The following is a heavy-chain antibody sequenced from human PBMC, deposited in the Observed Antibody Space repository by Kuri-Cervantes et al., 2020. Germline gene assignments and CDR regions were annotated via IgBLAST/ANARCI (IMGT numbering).Heavy chain of an antibody. CDR1: GGSFSGYY. CDR3: AREAVTTYYYYGMDV. V-gene: IGHV4-34*01. Sequence: GSLRLSCAVYGGSFSGYYWSWIRQPPGKGLEWIGEINHSGSTNYNPSLKSRVTISVDTSKNQFSLKLSSVTAADTAVYYCAREAVTTYYYYGMDVWGQGTTVTVSS. J-gene: IGHJ6*02. CDR2: INHSGST. D-gene: IGHD4-17*01.